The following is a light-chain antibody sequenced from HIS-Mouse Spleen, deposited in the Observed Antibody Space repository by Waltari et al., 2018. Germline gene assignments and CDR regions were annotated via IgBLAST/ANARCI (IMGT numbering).Light chain of an antibody. Sequence: EIVMTQSPSTLAVAPGEIASLSCRDSQAVSSKLPWYQQKPGQAPRLLIYGASTRATGIPARFSGSGSGTEFTLTISSMQSEDIAVYYCQQYNNWWTFGQGTKVEIK. CDR2: GAS. J-gene: IGKJ1*01. CDR1: QAVSSK. CDR3: QQYNNWWT. V-gene: IGKV3-15*01.